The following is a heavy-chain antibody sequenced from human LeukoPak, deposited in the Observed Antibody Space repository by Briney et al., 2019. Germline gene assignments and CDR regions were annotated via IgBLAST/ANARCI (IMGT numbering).Heavy chain of an antibody. V-gene: IGHV3-30-3*01. CDR1: GFTFGSYA. CDR2: ISYDGSNK. Sequence: PGGSLRLSCAASGFTFGSYAMHWVRQAPGKGLEWVAVISYDGSNKYYPDSVKGRFTISRDNSKNTLYLQMNSLRAEDTAVYYCARGSSSWYRLGWFDPWGQGTLVTVSS. J-gene: IGHJ5*02. CDR3: ARGSSSWYRLGWFDP. D-gene: IGHD6-13*01.